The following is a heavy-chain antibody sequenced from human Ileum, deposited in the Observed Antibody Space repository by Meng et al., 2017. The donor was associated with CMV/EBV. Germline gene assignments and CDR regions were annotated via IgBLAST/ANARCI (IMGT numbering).Heavy chain of an antibody. CDR3: AKSLIPNKAYFDY. J-gene: IGHJ4*02. V-gene: IGHV3-23*01. Sequence: GGSLRLSCAASAFTFSAHWMHWVRQAPGKGLEWVSYIYGSGGDTYYVDSVRGRFTISRDDSKNTLYLQMNSLRAEDTAVYYCAKSLIPNKAYFDYWGQGTLVTVSS. CDR1: AFTFSAHW. D-gene: IGHD2-21*01. CDR2: IYGSGGDT.